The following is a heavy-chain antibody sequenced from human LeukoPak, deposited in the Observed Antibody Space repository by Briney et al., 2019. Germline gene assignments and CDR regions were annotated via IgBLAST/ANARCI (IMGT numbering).Heavy chain of an antibody. D-gene: IGHD2-21*02. CDR3: ASRHTAYCGGDCYRGGFDY. J-gene: IGHJ4*02. V-gene: IGHV3-21*01. CDR2: ISSSSSYI. CDR1: GFTFSSYS. Sequence: PGGSLRLSCAASGFTFSSYSMNWVRQAPGKGLEWVSSISSSSSYIYYADSVKGRFTISRDNAKNSLHLQMNSLRAEDTAVYYCASRHTAYCGGDCYRGGFDYWGQGTLVTVSS.